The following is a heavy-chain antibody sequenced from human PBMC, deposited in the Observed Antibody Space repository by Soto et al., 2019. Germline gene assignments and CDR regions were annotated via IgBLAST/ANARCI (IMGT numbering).Heavy chain of an antibody. CDR3: EKDQFSSGWYNDYYYGLNV. V-gene: IGHV3-23*01. J-gene: IGHJ6*02. CDR1: GFRFSTYG. D-gene: IGHD6-19*01. CDR2: ITGNGGST. Sequence: GGSLRLSCAASGFRFSTYGMIWVRQAPGKGLEWVSAITGNGGSTFYGDSVKGRFTISRDNSRNTLYLQMNSLRAEDTAVYYCEKDQFSSGWYNDYYYGLNVWGQGTTVTVSS.